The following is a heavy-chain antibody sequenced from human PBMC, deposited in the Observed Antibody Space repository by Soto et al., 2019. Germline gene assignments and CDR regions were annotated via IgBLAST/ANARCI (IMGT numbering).Heavy chain of an antibody. D-gene: IGHD3-3*01. CDR2: MNPNSGNT. V-gene: IGHV1-8*01. CDR1: GYTFTSYD. CDR3: ARGASNYDFWSGYYGSRYYFDY. Sequence: ASVKVSCKASGYTFTSYDINWVRQASGQGLEWMGWMNPNSGNTGYAQKFQGRVTMTRNTSISTAYMELSSLRSEDTAVYYCARGASNYDFWSGYYGSRYYFDYWGQGTLVTVSS. J-gene: IGHJ4*02.